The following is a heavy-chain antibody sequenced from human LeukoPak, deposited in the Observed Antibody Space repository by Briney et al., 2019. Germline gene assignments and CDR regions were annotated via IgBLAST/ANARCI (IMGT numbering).Heavy chain of an antibody. D-gene: IGHD5-18*01. Sequence: PGGSLRLSCAASGFTFSSYGMHWVRQAPGKGLEGVAFTRYDGSDKYYVDSVKGRFTISRDNSKNTLYLQMNSLRAEDTAMYFCAKDRHVWGYSYGQTFDYWGQGTLVIVSS. CDR1: GFTFSSYG. CDR2: TRYDGSDK. CDR3: AKDRHVWGYSYGQTFDY. V-gene: IGHV3-30*02. J-gene: IGHJ4*02.